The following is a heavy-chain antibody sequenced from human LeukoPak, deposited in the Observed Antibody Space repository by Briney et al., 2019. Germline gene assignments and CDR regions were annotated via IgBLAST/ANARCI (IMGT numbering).Heavy chain of an antibody. CDR2: IYYSGST. CDR1: GGSISSSSYY. CDR3: AGSERNHGDY. V-gene: IGHV4-39*01. Sequence: SETLSLTCTVSGGSISSSSYYWGWIRQPPGQGLEWIGSIYYSGSTYYNPSLKSRVTISVDTSKNQFSLKLSSVTAADTAVYYCAGSERNHGDYWGQGTLVTVSS. J-gene: IGHJ4*02. D-gene: IGHD3-10*01.